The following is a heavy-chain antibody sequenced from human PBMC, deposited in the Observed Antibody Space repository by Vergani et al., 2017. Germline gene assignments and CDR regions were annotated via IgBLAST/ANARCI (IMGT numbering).Heavy chain of an antibody. D-gene: IGHD2-15*01. CDR1: GFTFSNYA. Sequence: EVQLFKSGGGLVQPGGSLRLSCAASGFTFSNYAMSWVRQAPGKGLEWVSVIKSDGRTSYAESVRGRFTISRDTSRNAVYLQMNILRVEDTGVYYCTRSECSGTTCYGHYFDLWGHGILVTVSS. CDR2: IKSDGRT. CDR3: TRSECSGTTCYGHYFDL. J-gene: IGHJ4*01. V-gene: IGHV3-66*02.